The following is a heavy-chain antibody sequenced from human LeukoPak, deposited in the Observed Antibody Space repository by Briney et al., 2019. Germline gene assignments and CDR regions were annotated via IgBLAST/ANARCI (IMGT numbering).Heavy chain of an antibody. CDR1: GYTLTELS. D-gene: IGHD5-12*01. J-gene: IGHJ4*02. V-gene: IGHV1-24*01. CDR3: ATGGGYSGYENFDY. Sequence: ASVTVSCTVSGYTLTELSMHWVRQAPGKGLARMGGFDPEDGETIYAQKFQGRVTMTEDTSTDTAYMELSSLRSEDTAVYYCATGGGYSGYENFDYRGQGTPVTVSS. CDR2: FDPEDGET.